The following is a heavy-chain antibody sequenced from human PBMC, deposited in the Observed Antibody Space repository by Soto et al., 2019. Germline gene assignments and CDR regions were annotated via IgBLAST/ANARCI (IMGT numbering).Heavy chain of an antibody. CDR3: ASGLLRFGY. CDR1: GGSIRSDY. Sequence: PSETLSLTCTVSGGSIRSDYWAWIRQSPGKGLEWLGFVHHTGSTNYNPSLKSRLTMSADTSKNQFSLKLTSVTAADTAVYYCASGLLRFGYWGQGALVTVSS. CDR2: VHHTGST. J-gene: IGHJ4*02. V-gene: IGHV4-59*01.